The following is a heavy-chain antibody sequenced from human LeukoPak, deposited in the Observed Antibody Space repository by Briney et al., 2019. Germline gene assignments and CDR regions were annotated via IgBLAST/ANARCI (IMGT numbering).Heavy chain of an antibody. V-gene: IGHV1-2*02. CDR1: GHTFTAYY. CDR3: ARDLDFWSGYSD. CDR2: INPNSGGT. D-gene: IGHD3-3*01. J-gene: IGHJ4*02. Sequence: ASVKVSCKASGHTFTAYYMFWVRQAPGQGLEWMGWINPNSGGTNYAQKFQGRVTMTRDTSISTAYMELSRLRSDDTAVYYCARDLDFWSGYSDWGQGTLVTVSS.